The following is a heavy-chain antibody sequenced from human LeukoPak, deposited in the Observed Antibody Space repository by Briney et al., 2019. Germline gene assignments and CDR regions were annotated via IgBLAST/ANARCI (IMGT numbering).Heavy chain of an antibody. CDR1: GFSLASFW. Sequence: GGSLRLSCTASGFSLASFWIHWVRQVPGEGLEWVSRVSPEGDKTYADSVKGRFTISRDNSKNTLYLQMNSLRVEDTAVYYCAKEIWPTVTIPGRTYFDYWGQGTLVTVSS. D-gene: IGHD4-17*01. CDR3: AKEIWPTVTIPGRTYFDY. CDR2: VSPEGDKT. V-gene: IGHV3-30*02. J-gene: IGHJ4*02.